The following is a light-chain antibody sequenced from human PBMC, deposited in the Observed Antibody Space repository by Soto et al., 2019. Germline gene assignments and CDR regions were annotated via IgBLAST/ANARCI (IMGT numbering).Light chain of an antibody. Sequence: EIVMTQSPATLSVSPGARATLSCRASQSVSSNLAWYQQKPGQAPRLLIYDTSTRATGIPARFSGSGSGTEFTLTISSLQSEDFAVYYCQQYSNWPPITFGQGTRLEIK. CDR2: DTS. CDR1: QSVSSN. V-gene: IGKV3-15*01. CDR3: QQYSNWPPIT. J-gene: IGKJ5*01.